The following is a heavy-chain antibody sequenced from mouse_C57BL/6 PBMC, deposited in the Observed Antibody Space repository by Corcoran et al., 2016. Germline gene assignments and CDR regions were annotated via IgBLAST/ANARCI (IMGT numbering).Heavy chain of an antibody. CDR1: GYTFTDYY. D-gene: IGHD1-1*01. V-gene: IGHV1-19*01. J-gene: IGHJ4*01. CDR2: INPYNGGT. CDR3: AKGLSGSSWGYYAMDY. Sequence: EVQLQQSGPVLVKPGASVKMSCKASGYTFTDYYMNWVKQSHGKSLEWIGVINPYNGGTSYNQKFKGKATLTVDKSSSTAYMELNSLTSEDSAVYYCAKGLSGSSWGYYAMDYWGQGTSVTVSS.